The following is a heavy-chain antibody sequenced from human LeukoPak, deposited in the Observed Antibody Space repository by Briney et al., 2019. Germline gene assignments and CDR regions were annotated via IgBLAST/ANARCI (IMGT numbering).Heavy chain of an antibody. CDR3: AIGDYFDY. J-gene: IGHJ4*02. CDR1: GFTFSSSW. CDR2: IKQDGSEK. D-gene: IGHD2-15*01. V-gene: IGHV3-7*01. Sequence: GRSLRLSCAASGFTFSSSWMSWVRQAPGMGLEWVANIKQDGSEKYYVDSVKGRFTISRDNAKNSLYLQMNSLRAEDTAVYYCAIGDYFDYWGQGTLVTVSS.